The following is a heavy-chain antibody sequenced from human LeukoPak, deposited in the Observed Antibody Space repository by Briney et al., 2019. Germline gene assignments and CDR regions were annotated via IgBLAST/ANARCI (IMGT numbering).Heavy chain of an antibody. D-gene: IGHD3-22*01. J-gene: IGHJ4*02. CDR1: DFTFSNYA. CDR3: ARDPRGPTGYDSSGRDTFDY. V-gene: IGHV3-30*04. Sequence: PGGSLRLSCAASDFTFSNYAMHWVRQAPGKGLEWVAVILYDGTMQYYADSLKGRFTISRDNSRNTLYLQMRSLRVEDTAVYFCARDPRGPTGYDSSGRDTFDYWGQGTLVTVSS. CDR2: ILYDGTMQ.